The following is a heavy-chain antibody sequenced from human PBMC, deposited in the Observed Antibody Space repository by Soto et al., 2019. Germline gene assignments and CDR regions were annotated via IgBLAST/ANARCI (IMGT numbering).Heavy chain of an antibody. V-gene: IGHV4-59*01. CDR3: ARWDFTVEYSSSRGFDY. D-gene: IGHD6-6*01. CDR1: GGSISSYY. Sequence: SETLSLTCTVSGGSISSYYWSWIRQPPGKGLEWIGYIYYSGSTNYNPSLKSRVTISVDTSKNQFSLKLSSVTAADTAVYYCARWDFTVEYSSSRGFDYWGQGTLVTVS. J-gene: IGHJ4*02. CDR2: IYYSGST.